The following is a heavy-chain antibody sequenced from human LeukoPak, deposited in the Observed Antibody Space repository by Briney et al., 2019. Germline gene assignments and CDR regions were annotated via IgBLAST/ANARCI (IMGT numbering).Heavy chain of an antibody. Sequence: GGSLRLSCAASGFTFSSYAMSWVRQAPGKGLEWVSAISGSGGSTYYADSVKGRFTISRDNSKNTLYLQMNSLRAEDTAVYYCARDPGEYSSSWYGNYYYYYMDVWGKGTTVTVSS. CDR1: GFTFSSYA. V-gene: IGHV3-23*01. CDR2: ISGSGGST. D-gene: IGHD6-13*01. J-gene: IGHJ6*03. CDR3: ARDPGEYSSSWYGNYYYYYMDV.